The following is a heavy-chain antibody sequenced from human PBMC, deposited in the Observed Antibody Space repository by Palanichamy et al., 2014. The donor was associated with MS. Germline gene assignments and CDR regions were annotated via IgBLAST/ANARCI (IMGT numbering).Heavy chain of an antibody. V-gene: IGHV3-23*01. Sequence: EVQLLESGGGLVQPGGSLRLSCAASGFTFSTYGMSWVRQAPGKGLEWVSDIGGSGGNTHYADSVKGRFTISRDNSKNTLYLQMNSLRAEDTAIYYCANRARGSSWPDSWGQGTLVTVSS. D-gene: IGHD6-13*01. J-gene: IGHJ4*02. CDR2: IGGSGGNT. CDR1: GFTFSTYG. CDR3: ANRARGSSWPDS.